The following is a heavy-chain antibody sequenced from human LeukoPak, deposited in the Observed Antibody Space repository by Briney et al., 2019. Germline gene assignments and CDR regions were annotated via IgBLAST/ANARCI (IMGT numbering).Heavy chain of an antibody. D-gene: IGHD3-16*02. CDR2: IPYDGSNK. CDR3: ARDPDDYVWGSYRYSRRLDY. CDR1: GFTFSSYA. Sequence: GGSLRLSCAASGFTFSSYAMHWVRQAPGKGLEWVAVIPYDGSNKYYADSVKGRFTISRDNSKNTLYLQMNSLRAEGTAVYYCARDPDDYVWGSYRYSRRLDYWGQGTLVTVSS. J-gene: IGHJ4*02. V-gene: IGHV3-30-3*01.